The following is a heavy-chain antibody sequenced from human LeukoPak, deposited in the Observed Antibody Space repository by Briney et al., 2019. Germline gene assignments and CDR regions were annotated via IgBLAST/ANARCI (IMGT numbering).Heavy chain of an antibody. CDR1: GGSVSSGNYY. CDR3: ARDPSGYFNY. V-gene: IGHV4-61*01. CDR2: IYYSGST. D-gene: IGHD3-22*01. J-gene: IGHJ4*02. Sequence: SETLSLTCTVSGGSVSSGNYYWSWIRPPPGKGLEWIGYIYYSGSTNYNPSLKSRVSISVDTSKNQFSLKLSSVTAADTAVYYCARDPSGYFNYWGQGTLATVSS.